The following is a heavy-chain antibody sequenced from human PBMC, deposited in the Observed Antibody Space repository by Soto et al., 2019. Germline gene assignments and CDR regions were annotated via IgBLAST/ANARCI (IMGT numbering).Heavy chain of an antibody. CDR2: INSDGTST. Sequence: GGSLRLSCTASGFTFSGYSMHWVRQAPGKGLVWVSHINSDGTSTTYADSVKGRFTISRDNAKNTLYLQMNSLRAEDSGVYYCAGPNSNYVYWYYYGLDVWGHGTTVTVSS. CDR1: GFTFSGYS. CDR3: AGPNSNYVYWYYYGLDV. J-gene: IGHJ6*02. V-gene: IGHV3-74*03. D-gene: IGHD4-4*01.